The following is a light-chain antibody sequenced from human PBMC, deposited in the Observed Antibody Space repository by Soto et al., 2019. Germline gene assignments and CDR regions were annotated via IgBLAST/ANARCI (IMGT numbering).Light chain of an antibody. CDR2: RDS. J-gene: IGLJ1*01. Sequence: SYELTQPLSVSVALGQTARITCGGNNIGSKNVHWYQQKPGQAPVLVIYRDSNRPSGIPERFSGSNSGNTATLTISRAQAGDEADYYCQVWDSSHNYIFGTGTKLTVL. V-gene: IGLV3-9*01. CDR3: QVWDSSHNYI. CDR1: NIGSKN.